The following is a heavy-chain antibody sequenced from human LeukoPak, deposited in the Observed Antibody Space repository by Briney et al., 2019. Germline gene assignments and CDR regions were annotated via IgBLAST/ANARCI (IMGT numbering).Heavy chain of an antibody. CDR2: VKGDGGQT. D-gene: IGHD6-19*01. J-gene: IGHJ4*02. V-gene: IGHV3-7*01. CDR1: GHTLSNFH. CDR3: ASRGLSVPGRLDY. Sequence: PGGSLRLSCTVCGHTLSNFHIQWPRLAPGKGLEWVASVKGDGGQTHFVDSVKGRFAVSTDNTKNSLHLQMNSLRVDDTALYFCASRGLSVPGRLDYWGQGALVIVSS.